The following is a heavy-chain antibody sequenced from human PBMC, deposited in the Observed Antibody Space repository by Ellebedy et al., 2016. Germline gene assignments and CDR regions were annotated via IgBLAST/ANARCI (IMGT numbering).Heavy chain of an antibody. D-gene: IGHD6-19*01. CDR3: AREHWGQWLPPDY. V-gene: IGHV3-20*04. Sequence: GESLKISXVASGFNLGDYAMSWVRQAPGKGLEWVSDISLSGGAANYAASVKGRFTISRDNANQSLYLQMNSLRVEDTAFYYCAREHWGQWLPPDYWGQGTLVTVSS. CDR1: GFNLGDYA. CDR2: ISLSGGAA. J-gene: IGHJ4*02.